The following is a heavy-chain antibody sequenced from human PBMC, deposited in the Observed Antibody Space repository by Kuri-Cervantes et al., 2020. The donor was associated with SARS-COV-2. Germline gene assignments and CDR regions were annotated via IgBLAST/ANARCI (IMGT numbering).Heavy chain of an antibody. V-gene: IGHV3-23*01. CDR3: AEHYETYHPPQGFDI. CDR1: GFTFSSYA. Sequence: GGSLRLTCAASGFTFSSYAMSWVRQAPGKGLEWVSGISGSGGTTYYADSVKGRFTISRDNSKNTLYLQMNSLRADDTAVYYGAEHYETYHPPQGFDIWGQGTMVTVSS. CDR2: ISGSGGTT. J-gene: IGHJ3*02. D-gene: IGHD3-16*01.